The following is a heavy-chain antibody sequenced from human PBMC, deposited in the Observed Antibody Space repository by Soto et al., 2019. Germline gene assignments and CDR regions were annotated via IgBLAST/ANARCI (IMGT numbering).Heavy chain of an antibody. CDR3: ATRRYSAYDGLHFNP. J-gene: IGHJ5*02. CDR2: IYYSGST. CDR1: GGSLSSYY. V-gene: IGHV4-59*08. D-gene: IGHD5-12*01. Sequence: PSETLSLTCTVSGGSLSSYYWSWIRQPPGKGLEWIGYIYYSGSTNYNPSLKSRVTISVDTSKNQFSLKLSSVTAADPAVHSCATRRYSAYDGLHFNPWGRETL.